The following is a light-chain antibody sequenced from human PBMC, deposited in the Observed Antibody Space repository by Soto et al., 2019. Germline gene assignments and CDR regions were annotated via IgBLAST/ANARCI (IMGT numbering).Light chain of an antibody. CDR3: QHYNSYSEA. V-gene: IGKV1-5*03. Sequence: DITMTQSPSTLSGSVGDRVTITCRASQTISSWLAWYQQKPGKAPKLLIYKASTLKSGVPSRFSGSGSGTEFTLTSSSLQPDEFATYYCQHYNSYSEAFGQGTKVELK. J-gene: IGKJ1*01. CDR1: QTISSW. CDR2: KAS.